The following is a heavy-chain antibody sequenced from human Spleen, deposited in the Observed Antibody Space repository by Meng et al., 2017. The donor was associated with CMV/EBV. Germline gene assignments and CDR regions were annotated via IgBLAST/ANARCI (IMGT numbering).Heavy chain of an antibody. CDR3: ARRDYGGFDP. V-gene: IGHV4-34*01. D-gene: IGHD4-17*01. CDR1: GGSVSGFY. CDR2: INHSGSN. J-gene: IGHJ5*02. Sequence: SLACSVYGGSVSGFYWRWTPQPPGGGLEWIGDINHSGSNNYNPSLKSRVTISVGTSKSQFSLNLSFVTAADTAVYYCARRDYGGFDPWGQGTLVTVSS.